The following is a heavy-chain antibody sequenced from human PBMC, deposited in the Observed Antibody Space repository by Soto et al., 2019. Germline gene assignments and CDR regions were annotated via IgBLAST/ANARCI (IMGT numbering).Heavy chain of an antibody. CDR1: GYTFATYW. J-gene: IGHJ5*02. CDR3: ARSGYNFGYQYWFDP. D-gene: IGHD5-12*01. V-gene: IGHV5-51*01. CDR2: IYPMDSYT. Sequence: PGESLKISCKGSGYTFATYWIGWVSEMHGKGLEWMWIIYPMDSYTKDSPTFQGQVIISADKSINTAYLQWSSLKASDSAMYYCARSGYNFGYQYWFDPWGQGTLVTVSS.